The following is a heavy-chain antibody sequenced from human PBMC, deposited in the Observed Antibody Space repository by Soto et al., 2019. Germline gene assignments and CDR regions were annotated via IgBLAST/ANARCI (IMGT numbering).Heavy chain of an antibody. V-gene: IGHV4-31*03. J-gene: IGHJ5*02. CDR3: ARGSKDDSSLFDP. Sequence: QVQLQESGPGLVKASQTLSLTCTVSGGSISSGGYYWSWIRQHPGKGLEWIGYMYYSGSTNYNPSLNSRLTISVDTSKNQFSLILSSVTAADTAVYYCARGSKDDSSLFDPWGQGTLVTVSS. D-gene: IGHD3-22*01. CDR1: GGSISSGGYY. CDR2: MYYSGST.